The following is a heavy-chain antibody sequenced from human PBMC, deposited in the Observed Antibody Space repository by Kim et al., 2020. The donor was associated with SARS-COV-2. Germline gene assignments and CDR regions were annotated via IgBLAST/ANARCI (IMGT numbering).Heavy chain of an antibody. V-gene: IGHV3-9*01. Sequence: DSVKGRFTISRDNAKNSLYLQMNSLRAEDTALYYCAKDMVRGVLRWYFDLWGRGTLVTVSS. CDR3: AKDMVRGVLRWYFDL. D-gene: IGHD3-10*01. J-gene: IGHJ2*01.